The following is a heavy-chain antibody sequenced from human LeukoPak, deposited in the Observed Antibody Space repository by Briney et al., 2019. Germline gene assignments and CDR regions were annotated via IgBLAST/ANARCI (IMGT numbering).Heavy chain of an antibody. Sequence: PGGSLRLSCAASGFTFSSYAMSWVRQAPGKGLEWVSHISGGGGTTYYADSVKGRFTISRDNSKNTLYLEMNSLRAEDTAVYYCAKGGPYYYYGMDVWGQGTTVTVSS. CDR2: ISGGGGTT. D-gene: IGHD6-25*01. CDR3: AKGGPYYYYGMDV. V-gene: IGHV3-23*01. J-gene: IGHJ6*02. CDR1: GFTFSSYA.